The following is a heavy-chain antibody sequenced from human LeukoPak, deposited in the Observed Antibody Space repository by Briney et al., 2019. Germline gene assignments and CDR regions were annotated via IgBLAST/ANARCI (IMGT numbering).Heavy chain of an antibody. CDR2: IRSKAYRGTT. D-gene: IGHD1-1*01. CDR1: GITFGDHA. Sequence: GGSLRLSCTGSGITFGDHAMSWVRQAPGKGLEWVGFIRSKAYRGTTEYAASVKGRFTISRDDSASIAYLQMNSLKTEDTAVYYCARGPIQLWIHNAMDVWGQGTTVTVSS. CDR3: ARGPIQLWIHNAMDV. V-gene: IGHV3-49*04. J-gene: IGHJ6*02.